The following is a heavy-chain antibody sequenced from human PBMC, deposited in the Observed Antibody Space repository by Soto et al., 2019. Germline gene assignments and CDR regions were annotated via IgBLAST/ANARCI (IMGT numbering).Heavy chain of an antibody. Sequence: QVQLVESGGGVVQPGRSLRLSCAASGFTFNSYGMHGVRQAPGKGLEWVAVIWFDGRNEYYADSVKGRFTISRDNSKNTLYRQMNSLRGDDTAVYYCARAFRGGDYSWKYYYYGMDVWGQGTTVTVSS. CDR2: IWFDGRNE. CDR1: GFTFNSYG. D-gene: IGHD2-15*01. J-gene: IGHJ6*02. V-gene: IGHV3-33*01. CDR3: ARAFRGGDYSWKYYYYGMDV.